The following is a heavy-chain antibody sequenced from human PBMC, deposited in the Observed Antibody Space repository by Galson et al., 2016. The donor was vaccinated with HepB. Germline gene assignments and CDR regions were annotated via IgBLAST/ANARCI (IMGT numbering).Heavy chain of an antibody. CDR1: GFTFSGYP. V-gene: IGHV3-30-3*01. J-gene: IGHJ4*02. CDR3: GREAYSTGSTLD. CDR2: ISYDGNGK. D-gene: IGHD1-7*01. Sequence: SLRLSCAASGFTFSGYPMHWVRQAPGKGLEWLTVISYDGNGKYYADSVKGRFTISRDNSKNTLYLQMNSLRAEDTAVYYCGREAYSTGSTLDWGQGTLVTVAS.